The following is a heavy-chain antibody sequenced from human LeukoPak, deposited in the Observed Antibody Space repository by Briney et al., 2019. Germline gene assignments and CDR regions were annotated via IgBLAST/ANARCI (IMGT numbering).Heavy chain of an antibody. CDR1: GGSISSYY. CDR3: ARDSSSGGFDP. V-gene: IGHV4-59*01. D-gene: IGHD6-19*01. CDR2: IYYSGAT. Sequence: SETLSLTCTVSGGSISSYYLSWIRQLPGKGLEWIGYIYYSGATNYNPSLKSRVTISVDPSKNQFSQKLSSVPAADTAVYYCARDSSSGGFDPWGQGTLVTVSS. J-gene: IGHJ5*02.